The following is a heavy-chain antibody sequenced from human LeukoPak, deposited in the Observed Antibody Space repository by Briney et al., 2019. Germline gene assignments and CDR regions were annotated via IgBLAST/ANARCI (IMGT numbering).Heavy chain of an antibody. CDR3: ARGGDDNYGSGSYYFDY. V-gene: IGHV4-34*01. CDR2: INHSGST. CDR1: GGSFSGYY. D-gene: IGHD3-10*01. Sequence: PSETLSLTCAVYGGSFSGYYWSWIRQPPGKGLEWIGEINHSGSTNYNPSLKSRVTISVDTSKNQFSLKLSSVTAADTAVYYCARGGDDNYGSGSYYFDYWGQGTLVTVSS. J-gene: IGHJ4*02.